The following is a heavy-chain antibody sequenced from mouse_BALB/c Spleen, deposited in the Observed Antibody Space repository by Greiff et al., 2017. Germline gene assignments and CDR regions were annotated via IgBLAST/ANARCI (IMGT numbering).Heavy chain of an antibody. CDR3: ARTRIGNYYYAMDY. Sequence: QVQLQQPGAELVMPGASVKMSCKASGYTFTDYWMHWVKQRPGQGLEWIGAIDTSDSYTSYNQKFKGKATLTVDESSSTAYMQLSSLTSEDSAVYYGARTRIGNYYYAMDYWGQGTSVTVSS. CDR1: GYTFTDYW. J-gene: IGHJ4*01. CDR2: IDTSDSYT. V-gene: IGHV1-69*01. D-gene: IGHD2-1*01.